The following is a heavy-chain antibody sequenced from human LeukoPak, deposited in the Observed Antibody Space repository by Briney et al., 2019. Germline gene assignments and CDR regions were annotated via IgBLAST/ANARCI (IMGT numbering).Heavy chain of an antibody. CDR1: GYWFSNYW. J-gene: IGHJ4*02. CDR2: TGDSDT. CDR3: ARHFGTGTPFDY. D-gene: IGHD3/OR15-3a*01. V-gene: IGHV5-51*01. Sequence: GESLKISCQGSGYWFSNYWIAWVRQVPGKGLEWMGVTGDSDTRYSPSFEGQVTMSVDKSINTAYLQWSSLKASDTAMYYCARHFGTGTPFDYWGQGTLVTVSS.